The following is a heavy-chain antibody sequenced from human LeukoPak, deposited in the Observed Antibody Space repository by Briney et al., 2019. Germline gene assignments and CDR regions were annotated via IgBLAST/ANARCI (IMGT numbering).Heavy chain of an antibody. V-gene: IGHV1-8*03. CDR1: GYTFTGYY. CDR2: MNPNSGNT. D-gene: IGHD6-13*01. CDR3: ARRGSSWYFVSEYYIDY. J-gene: IGHJ4*02. Sequence: ASVKVSCTASGYTFTGYYMHWVRQAPGQGLEWMGWMNPNSGNTGYAQKFQGRVTITRNTSISTAYMELSSLRSEDTAVYYCARRGSSWYFVSEYYIDYWGQGTLVAVSS.